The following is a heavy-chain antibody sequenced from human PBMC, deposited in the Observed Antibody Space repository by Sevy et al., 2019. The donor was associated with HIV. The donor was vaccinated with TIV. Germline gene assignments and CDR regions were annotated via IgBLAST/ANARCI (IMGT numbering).Heavy chain of an antibody. J-gene: IGHJ6*02. D-gene: IGHD5-18*01. CDR2: ISGSGGST. CDR3: AKDDRPVDTAMVRGMDV. V-gene: IGHV3-23*01. CDR1: GFTFSSYA. Sequence: GGSLRLSCAASGFTFSSYAMSWVRQAPGKGLEWVSAISGSGGSTYYADSVKGRFTISRDNSKNTLYLQMNGLRAEDTAVYYCAKDDRPVDTAMVRGMDVWGQGTTVTVSS.